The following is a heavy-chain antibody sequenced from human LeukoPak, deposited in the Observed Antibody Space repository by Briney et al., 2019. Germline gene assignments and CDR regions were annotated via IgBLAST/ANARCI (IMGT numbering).Heavy chain of an antibody. CDR2: ISGSGGST. CDR3: AKDLSSGWPDAFDI. D-gene: IGHD6-19*01. J-gene: IGHJ3*02. CDR1: GFSFSYHG. V-gene: IGHV3-23*01. Sequence: PGGSLRLSCVASGFSFSYHGMNWVRLAPGKGLEWVSAISGSGGSTYYADSVKGRFTISRDNSKNTLYLQMNSLRAEDTAVYYCAKDLSSGWPDAFDIWGQGTMVTVSP.